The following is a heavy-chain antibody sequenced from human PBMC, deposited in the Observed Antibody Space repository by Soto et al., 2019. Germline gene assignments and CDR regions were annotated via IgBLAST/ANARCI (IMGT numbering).Heavy chain of an antibody. CDR1: GFSFSSYA. D-gene: IGHD6-19*01. J-gene: IGHJ4*02. V-gene: IGHV3-23*01. CDR3: AKDRGSGWYPFDY. Sequence: GSLRLSFAASGFSFSSYAMSWVRQAPGKGLEWVSAISGSGGSTYYADSVKGRFTISRDNSKNTLYLQMNSLRAEDTAVYYWAKDRGSGWYPFDYWGQGTLVTGSS. CDR2: ISGSGGST.